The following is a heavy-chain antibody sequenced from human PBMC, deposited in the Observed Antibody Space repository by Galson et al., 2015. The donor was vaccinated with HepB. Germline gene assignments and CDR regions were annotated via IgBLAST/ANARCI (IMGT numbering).Heavy chain of an antibody. D-gene: IGHD3-10*01. J-gene: IGHJ6*02. CDR3: AGDIGSGTYYRGYLYYHFGMDV. CDR2: IRLKAYGETT. Sequence: SLRLSCATSGFNFGDYAMSWFRQAPGKGLEWVGFIRLKAYGETTEYATPVKGRFTISRDDSKGIAYLQMNSLKTEDTAVYFCAGDIGSGTYYRGYLYYHFGMDVWGQGTTVTVSS. V-gene: IGHV3-49*03. CDR1: GFNFGDYA.